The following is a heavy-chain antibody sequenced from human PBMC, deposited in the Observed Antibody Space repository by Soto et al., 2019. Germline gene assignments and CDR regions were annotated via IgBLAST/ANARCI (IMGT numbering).Heavy chain of an antibody. D-gene: IGHD3-10*01. CDR1: VFTFITFD. Sequence: GWSLRLSCACSVFTFITFDIHWVRQAPGKGLEWVSGIGTLSDTFYAASVQGRFTISRQNAKNSVYLQMNSLRAGDTAFYYCARGRSFSYDSTPPPMFDPWGQGTLVTSPQ. J-gene: IGHJ5*02. CDR3: ARGRSFSYDSTPPPMFDP. V-gene: IGHV3-13*01. CDR2: IGTLSDT.